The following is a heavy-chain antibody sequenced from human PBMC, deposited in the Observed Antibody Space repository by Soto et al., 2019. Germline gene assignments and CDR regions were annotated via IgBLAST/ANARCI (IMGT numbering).Heavy chain of an antibody. CDR1: GDTFTTYD. CDR3: ARASSYYYDSSGYYWPFDY. Sequence: ASVKVSCKASGDTFTTYDINWVRQATGHGLEWMGWINPNSGNIGYAQRFQGRVTMTRDTAIRTAYMEVSSLRSDDTAVYYCARASSYYYDSSGYYWPFDYWGQGTLVTVSS. D-gene: IGHD3-22*01. V-gene: IGHV1-8*01. J-gene: IGHJ4*02. CDR2: INPNSGNI.